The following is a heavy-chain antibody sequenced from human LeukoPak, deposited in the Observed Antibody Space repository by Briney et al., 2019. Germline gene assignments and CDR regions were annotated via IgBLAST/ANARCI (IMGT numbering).Heavy chain of an antibody. CDR1: GGTFSSYA. V-gene: IGHV1-69*06. CDR3: AGGDIVVVPAATHYYYYGMDV. CDR2: IIPIFGTA. Sequence: SVKVSCKASGGTFSSYAISWVRQAPGQGLEWMGGIIPIFGTANYAQKFQGRVTITADKSASTAYMELSSLRSEDTAVYYCAGGDIVVVPAATHYYYYGMDVWGKGTTVTVSS. D-gene: IGHD2-2*01. J-gene: IGHJ6*04.